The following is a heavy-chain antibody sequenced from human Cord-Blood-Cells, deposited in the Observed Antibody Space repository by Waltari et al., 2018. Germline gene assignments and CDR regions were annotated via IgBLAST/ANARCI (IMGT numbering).Heavy chain of an antibody. D-gene: IGHD2-2*01. CDR3: ARGNIVVVPAAESYWYFDL. J-gene: IGHJ2*01. V-gene: IGHV4-59*01. Sequence: QVQLQESGPGLVQPSATLPLTCPVSGGTISCYYWRWIRPPPGTELEWIGYIYYRGSTNYNPSLKSRVTISVDTSKNQFSLKLSSVTAADTAVYYCARGNIVVVPAAESYWYFDLWGRGTLVTVSS. CDR1: GGTISCYY. CDR2: IYYRGST.